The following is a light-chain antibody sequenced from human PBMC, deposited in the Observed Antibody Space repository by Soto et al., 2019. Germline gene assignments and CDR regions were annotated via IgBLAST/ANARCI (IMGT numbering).Light chain of an antibody. CDR2: DAS. Sequence: DIQLTQSPSLLSASVGDRVTITCRASQGISTFLAWYHQHPGTAPKRLIYDASNLQSGVPSRFSGSGSGTEFTLTISSLQPEDFGTYYCQQVNNYPLTFGGGTKVDIK. V-gene: IGKV1-9*01. J-gene: IGKJ4*01. CDR3: QQVNNYPLT. CDR1: QGISTF.